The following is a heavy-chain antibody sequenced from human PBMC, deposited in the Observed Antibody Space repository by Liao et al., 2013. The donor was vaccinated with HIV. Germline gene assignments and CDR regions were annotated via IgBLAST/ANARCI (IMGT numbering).Heavy chain of an antibody. D-gene: IGHD3-9*01. Sequence: QVLLQESGPGRVKPSEILSLTCIVSGGSISSYSWNWIRQPPGKGLEWIGEISHDGTTTYNPSLKSRLTISVDTSRNQFSLQLTSVTAADTAVYYCASDMQYWGNGTMVIVSS. CDR1: GGSISSYS. CDR2: ISHDGTT. V-gene: IGHV4-59*08. J-gene: IGHJ6*04. CDR3: ASDMQY.